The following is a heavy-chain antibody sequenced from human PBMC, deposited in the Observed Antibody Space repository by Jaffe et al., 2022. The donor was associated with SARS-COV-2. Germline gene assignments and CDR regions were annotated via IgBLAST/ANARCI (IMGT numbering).Heavy chain of an antibody. Sequence: EEQLVESGGGLVQPGGSLRLSCAASGFTVSSNYMSWVRQAPGEGLEWVSIIYSGGSTYYADSVKGRFTISRDNSKNTLYLQMNSLRPADTAMYYCARGGARPGDILLWGQGTLVTVSS. CDR1: GFTVSSNY. CDR2: IYSGGST. V-gene: IGHV3-66*02. D-gene: IGHD6-6*01. CDR3: ARGGARPGDILL. J-gene: IGHJ4*02.